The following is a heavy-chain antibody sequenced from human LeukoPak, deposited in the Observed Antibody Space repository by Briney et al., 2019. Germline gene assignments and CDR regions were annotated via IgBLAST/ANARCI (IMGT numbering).Heavy chain of an antibody. Sequence: PGGSLRLSCAASGFTFSRYWMSWVRQASGKGLEWVANIKQDGSEKYYVDSVKGRFTISRDNGKNSLYLQMNSLRAEDTAVYYCARDFVTDYWGQGTLVTVSS. CDR3: ARDFVTDY. V-gene: IGHV3-7*01. CDR2: IKQDGSEK. CDR1: GFTFSRYW. J-gene: IGHJ4*02. D-gene: IGHD2-21*01.